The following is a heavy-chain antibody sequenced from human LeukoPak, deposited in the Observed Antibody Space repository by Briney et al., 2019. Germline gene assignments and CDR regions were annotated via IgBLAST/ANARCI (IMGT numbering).Heavy chain of an antibody. CDR2: IIPIFGTA. J-gene: IGHJ6*03. CDR1: GGTFSSYA. Sequence: SVKVSCKASGGTFSSYAISWLRQAPGQGLEWMGGIIPIFGTANYAQKFQGRVTITTDESTSTAYMELSSLRSEDTAVYYCARVRYCSSTSCSYYYYYYMDVWGKGTTVTVSS. D-gene: IGHD2-2*01. CDR3: ARVRYCSSTSCSYYYYYYMDV. V-gene: IGHV1-69*05.